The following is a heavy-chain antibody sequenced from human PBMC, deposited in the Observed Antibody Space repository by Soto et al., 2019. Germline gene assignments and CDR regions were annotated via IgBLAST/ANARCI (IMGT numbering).Heavy chain of an antibody. D-gene: IGHD6-13*01. CDR3: ARAKAAAYYYYCYMDV. J-gene: IGHJ6*03. V-gene: IGHV3-33*01. Sequence: GGSLRLSCAASGFTFSSYGMHWVRQAPGKGLEWVAVIWYDGSNKYYADSVKGRFTISRDNSKNTLYLQMNSLRAEDTAVYYCARAKAAAYYYYCYMDVWGKGTTVTVSS. CDR1: GFTFSSYG. CDR2: IWYDGSNK.